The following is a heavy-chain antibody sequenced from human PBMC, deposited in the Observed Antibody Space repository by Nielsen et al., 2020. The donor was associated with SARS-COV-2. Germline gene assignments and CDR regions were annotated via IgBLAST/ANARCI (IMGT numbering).Heavy chain of an antibody. V-gene: IGHV3-7*03. J-gene: IGHJ5*02. CDR3: ARVDSTRVFAILHWFDP. Sequence: GESLKISCAASGFNFNNYAMTWVRQAPGKGLEWVANINPDGTEKNYVDSVKGRFTISRDNAKNSLSLQMSTLRVEDTAVYYCARVDSTRVFAILHWFDPWGQGTLVTVSS. D-gene: IGHD2-21*01. CDR1: GFNFNNYA. CDR2: INPDGTEK.